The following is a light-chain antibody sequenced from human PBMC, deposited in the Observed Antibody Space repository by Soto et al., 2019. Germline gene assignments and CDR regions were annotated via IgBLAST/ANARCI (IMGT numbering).Light chain of an antibody. V-gene: IGKV3-11*01. J-gene: IGKJ3*01. CDR3: QQRSNWPRFT. CDR1: QSVSSY. CDR2: DAS. Sequence: EIVLTQSPATLSLSPGERATLSCRASQSVSSYLAWYQQKPGQAPRLLIYDASNRATGIPARFSGSGSETDFSLTISSLEPEDFAVYYCQQRSNWPRFTFGPGTKVDI.